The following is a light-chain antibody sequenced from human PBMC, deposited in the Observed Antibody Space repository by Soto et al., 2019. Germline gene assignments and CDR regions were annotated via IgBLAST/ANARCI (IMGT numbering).Light chain of an antibody. Sequence: DIQMTQSPSFLSASVGERVTITCRASQSISSWLAWYQQKPGKAPKLLIYDASSLESGVPSRFSGSGSGTEFTLTISSLQPEDFATYYCQQYNSYPCTFGQGTKVDI. V-gene: IGKV1-5*01. CDR2: DAS. J-gene: IGKJ1*01. CDR3: QQYNSYPCT. CDR1: QSISSW.